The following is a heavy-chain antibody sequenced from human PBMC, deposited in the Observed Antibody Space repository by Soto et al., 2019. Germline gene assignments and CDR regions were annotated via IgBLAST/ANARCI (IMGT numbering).Heavy chain of an antibody. V-gene: IGHV3-23*01. CDR1: GFTFSSYA. D-gene: IGHD3-3*01. J-gene: IGHJ6*02. CDR3: AKDTHGYYDFWSGSPGYYGMDV. CDR2: ISGSGGST. Sequence: GGSLRLSCAASGFTFSSYAMSWVRQAPGKGLEWVSAISGSGGSTYYADSVKGRFTISRDNSKNTLYLQMNSLRAEDTAVYYCAKDTHGYYDFWSGSPGYYGMDVWGQGTTVTVSS.